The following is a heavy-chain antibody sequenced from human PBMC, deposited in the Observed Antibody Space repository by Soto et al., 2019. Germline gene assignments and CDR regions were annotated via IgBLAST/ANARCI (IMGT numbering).Heavy chain of an antibody. Sequence: ASVKVSCKASGYTFTSYGISWVRQAPGQGLEWMGWISAYNGNTNYAQKLQGRVTMTTDTSTSTAYMELRSLRSDDTAVYYCAAYGSGGSCYRGGGGYYGMDVWGQGTTVTVSS. CDR1: GYTFTSYG. CDR3: AAYGSGGSCYRGGGGYYGMDV. D-gene: IGHD2-15*01. CDR2: ISAYNGNT. J-gene: IGHJ6*02. V-gene: IGHV1-18*04.